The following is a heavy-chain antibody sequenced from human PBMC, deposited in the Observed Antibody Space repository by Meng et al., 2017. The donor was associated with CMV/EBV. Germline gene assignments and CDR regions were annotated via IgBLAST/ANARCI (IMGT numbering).Heavy chain of an antibody. Sequence: GESLKISCAASGFTFSSYEMNWVRQAPGKGLEWVSYISSSGSTIYYADSVKGRFTISRVNAKNSLYLQMNSLRAEDTAVYYCARDLLAARRGYYYGMGVWGQGTTVTGSS. J-gene: IGHJ6*02. V-gene: IGHV3-48*03. D-gene: IGHD6-6*01. CDR3: ARDLLAARRGYYYGMGV. CDR1: GFTFSSYE. CDR2: ISSSGSTI.